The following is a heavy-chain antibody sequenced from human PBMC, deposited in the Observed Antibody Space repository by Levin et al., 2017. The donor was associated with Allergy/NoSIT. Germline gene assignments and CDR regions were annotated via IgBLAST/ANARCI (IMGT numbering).Heavy chain of an antibody. V-gene: IGHV3-11*05. CDR2: ISGSGTYT. D-gene: IGHD3-10*01. CDR1: GFTFSDYY. CDR3: TRGDLWFGVSVPDDAFDI. Sequence: GESLKISCAVSGFTFSDYYMSWIRQAPGKGLQWVSFISGSGTYTDYADSVKGRFTISRDNAKNSLYLQMNSLRAEDTAIYYCTRGDLWFGVSVPDDAFDIWGQGTMVTVSS. J-gene: IGHJ3*02.